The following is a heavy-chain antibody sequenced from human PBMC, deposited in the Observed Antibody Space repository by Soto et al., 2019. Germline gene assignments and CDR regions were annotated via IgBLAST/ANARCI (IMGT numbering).Heavy chain of an antibody. CDR3: ARDVPGISGWYNYFDY. D-gene: IGHD6-19*01. J-gene: IGHJ4*02. Sequence: QVQLVQSGAEVKKPGSSVKVSCKASGGTFSSYTISWVRQAPGQGLEWMGRIIPILGIANYAQKFQGRVTITADKSTRTAYMELSSLRSEETAVYYCARDVPGISGWYNYFDYWGQGTLVTVSS. CDR1: GGTFSSYT. CDR2: IIPILGIA. V-gene: IGHV1-69*08.